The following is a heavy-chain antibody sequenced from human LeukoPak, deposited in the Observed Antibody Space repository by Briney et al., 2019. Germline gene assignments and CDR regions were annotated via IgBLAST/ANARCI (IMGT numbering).Heavy chain of an antibody. V-gene: IGHV4-61*01. CDR3: QSRFLEWLLDY. Sequence: SEPLSLTCTVSGGSVSSGSYYWSWIRQPPGKGLEWIGYIYYSGSTNYNPSLKSRVTISVDTSKNQFSLKLSSVTAADTAVYYCQSRFLEWLLDYWGQGTLVTVSS. J-gene: IGHJ4*02. D-gene: IGHD3-3*01. CDR1: GGSVSSGSYY. CDR2: IYYSGST.